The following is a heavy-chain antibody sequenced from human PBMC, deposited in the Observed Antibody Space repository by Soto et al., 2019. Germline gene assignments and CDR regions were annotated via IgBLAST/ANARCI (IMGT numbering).Heavy chain of an antibody. CDR2: IYYSGST. Sequence: PSETLSLTCTFSGGSISSYYWSWIRQPPGKGLEWIGYIYYSGSTNYNPSLKSRVTISVDTSKNQFSLKLSSVTAADTAVYYCARLMPAAGEFDYWGQGTLVTVSS. D-gene: IGHD6-13*01. V-gene: IGHV4-59*08. CDR1: GGSISSYY. CDR3: ARLMPAAGEFDY. J-gene: IGHJ4*02.